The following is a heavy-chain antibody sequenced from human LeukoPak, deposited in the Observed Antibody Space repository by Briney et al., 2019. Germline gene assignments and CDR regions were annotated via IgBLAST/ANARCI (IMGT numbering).Heavy chain of an antibody. Sequence: GGTLRLSCAASGFTFSSYGMSWVRQAPGKGLEWVSAISGSGGSTYYADSVKGRITISRDNAKNSLYLQMNSLRAEDTAVYYCVRHRSASDYWGQGALVTVSS. CDR3: VRHRSASDY. V-gene: IGHV3-23*01. D-gene: IGHD3-10*01. CDR1: GFTFSSYG. J-gene: IGHJ4*02. CDR2: ISGSGGST.